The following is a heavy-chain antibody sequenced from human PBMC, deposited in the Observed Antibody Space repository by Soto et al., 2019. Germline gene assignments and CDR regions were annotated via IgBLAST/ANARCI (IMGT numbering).Heavy chain of an antibody. V-gene: IGHV1-18*01. J-gene: IGHJ6*02. CDR3: ARGGYYESSGSRNYHYYGMDV. CDR2: ISPYDDNT. CDR1: GYIFTSYG. Sequence: QVQVVQSGGEVKKPGASVRVSCKTSGYIFTSYGISWVRQAPGQGLEWLGWISPYDDNTNYAQNLQGRVRMTTDTSTRTAYMELRSLRSDDTAVYYCARGGYYESSGSRNYHYYGMDVWGQGTTITVS. D-gene: IGHD3-22*01.